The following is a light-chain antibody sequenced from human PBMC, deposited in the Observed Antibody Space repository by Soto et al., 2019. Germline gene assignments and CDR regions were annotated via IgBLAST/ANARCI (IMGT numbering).Light chain of an antibody. CDR1: SSDVGGYNY. V-gene: IGLV2-14*01. Sequence: QSVLTQPASVSGSPGQSVTISCTGTSSDVGGYNYVSWYQQHPGKAPKLMIYEIINRPSGVSNRFSGSKSGSTASLTISGLQAEDEAHYYCSSYTDSSTGVFGGGTKLTVL. CDR3: SSYTDSSTGV. J-gene: IGLJ3*02. CDR2: EII.